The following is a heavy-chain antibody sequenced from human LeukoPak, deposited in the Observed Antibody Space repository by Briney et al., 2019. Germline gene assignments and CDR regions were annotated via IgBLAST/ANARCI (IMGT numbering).Heavy chain of an antibody. J-gene: IGHJ4*02. CDR2: ISGSGGST. CDR3: AQSPVGAAAGYFDY. V-gene: IGHV3-23*01. CDR1: GFTFSSYA. D-gene: IGHD6-13*01. Sequence: PGGSLRLSCAASGFTFSSYAMSWVRQAPGKGLEWVSAISGSGGSTYYADSVKGRFTISRDNSRNTLYLEMNSLRAEDTAVYYCAQSPVGAAAGYFDYWGQGTLVTVSS.